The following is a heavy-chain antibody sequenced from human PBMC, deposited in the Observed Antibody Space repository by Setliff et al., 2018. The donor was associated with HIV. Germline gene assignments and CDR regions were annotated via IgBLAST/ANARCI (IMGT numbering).Heavy chain of an antibody. V-gene: IGHV4-39*01. CDR1: GGSISTATFY. CDR3: ARVSTDYVWGSFLSSGPYYFDF. CDR2: VYYTGSA. J-gene: IGHJ4*02. D-gene: IGHD3-16*01. Sequence: ASETLSLTCTVSGGSISTATFYWNWIRQPPGKALEWLGIVYYTGSANYNPSLKSRVAMSVDTSRNQFSLKLTSVTAADTAAYFCARVSTDYVWGSFLSSGPYYFDFWGQGALVTVSS.